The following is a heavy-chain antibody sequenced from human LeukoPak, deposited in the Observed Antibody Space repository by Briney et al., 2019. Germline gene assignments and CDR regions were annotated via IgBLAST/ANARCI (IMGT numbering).Heavy chain of an antibody. CDR3: ARDLRSGYYYDSSGYYYLGYFDL. Sequence: GGSLRLSCAASGFTVSSNYMSWVRQAPGKGLEWVSVIYSGGSTYYADSVKGRFTISRDNSKNTLYLQMNSLRAEDTAVYYCARDLRSGYYYDSSGYYYLGYFDLWGRGTLVTVSS. D-gene: IGHD3-22*01. CDR1: GFTVSSNY. V-gene: IGHV3-53*01. CDR2: IYSGGST. J-gene: IGHJ2*01.